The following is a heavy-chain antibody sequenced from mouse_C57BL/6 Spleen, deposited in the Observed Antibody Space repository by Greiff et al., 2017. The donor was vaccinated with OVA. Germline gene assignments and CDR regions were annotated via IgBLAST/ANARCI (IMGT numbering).Heavy chain of an antibody. V-gene: IGHV14-3*01. D-gene: IGHD1-1*01. CDR2: IDPANGNT. J-gene: IGHJ4*01. CDR1: GFNIKNTY. CDR3: AGVYGSSPDAMDY. Sequence: VQLQQSVAELVRPGASVKLSCTASGFNIKNTYMHWVKQRPEQGLEWIGRIDPANGNTKYAPKFQGKATITADPSSHTAYLQLSSLPSADHAIYDSAGVYGSSPDAMDYWGQGTSGTVSS.